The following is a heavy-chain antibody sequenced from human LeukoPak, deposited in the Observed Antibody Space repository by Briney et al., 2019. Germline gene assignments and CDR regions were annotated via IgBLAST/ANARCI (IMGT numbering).Heavy chain of an antibody. V-gene: IGHV3-48*02. CDR1: GFPFSSPS. Sequence: GSLRLSLASSGFPFSSPSLEWVRQAPGKGLEWVLYLYSCSSTIYYADSVKGRFTISRDNAKSSLYLQMNSLRDEDTAVYYCARETDYYDSSGYLIYYYYGMDVWGQGTTVTVSS. CDR3: ARETDYYDSSGYLIYYYYGMDV. J-gene: IGHJ6*02. CDR2: LYSCSSTI. D-gene: IGHD3-22*01.